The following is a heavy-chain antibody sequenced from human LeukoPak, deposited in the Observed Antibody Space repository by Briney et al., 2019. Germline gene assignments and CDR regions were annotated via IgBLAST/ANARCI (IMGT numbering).Heavy chain of an antibody. CDR3: AKEYGSGSYAAFLFDY. V-gene: IGHV3-30*04. J-gene: IGHJ4*02. D-gene: IGHD3-10*01. Sequence: PGGSLRLSCAASGFTFSSYAMNWVRQAPGKGLEWVAVISNDGSNKYYADSVKGRFTISRDNSKNTLYLQMNSLRAEDTAVYYCAKEYGSGSYAAFLFDYWGQGTLVTVSS. CDR2: ISNDGSNK. CDR1: GFTFSSYA.